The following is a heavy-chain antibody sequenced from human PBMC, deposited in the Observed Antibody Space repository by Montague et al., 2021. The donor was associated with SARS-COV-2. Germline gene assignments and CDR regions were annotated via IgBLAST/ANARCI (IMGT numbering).Heavy chain of an antibody. CDR3: ARELWSAGEY. V-gene: IGHV3-74*01. CDR2: ISPDGSDT. J-gene: IGHJ4*02. Sequence: SLRLSCAASGFGFSVYWMYRVRQAPGKGLVWVSRISPDGSDTAYADFVKGRFIISRDNAGDTLYLQMNSLRADDAALYYCARELWSAGEYWGQGALVTVSS. CDR1: GFGFSVYW. D-gene: IGHD2-21*01.